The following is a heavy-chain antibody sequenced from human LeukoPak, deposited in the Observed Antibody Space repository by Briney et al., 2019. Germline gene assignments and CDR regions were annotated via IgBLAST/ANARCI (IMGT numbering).Heavy chain of an antibody. J-gene: IGHJ3*02. CDR3: ARVLSHYYDSSGGTDAFDI. CDR1: GGSFSGYY. V-gene: IGHV4-34*01. CDR2: INHSGST. D-gene: IGHD3-22*01. Sequence: SETLSLTCAVYGGSFSGYYWSWIRQPPGKGLEWIGEINHSGSTNYNPFLKSRVTISVDTSKNQFSLKLSSVTAADTAVFYCARVLSHYYDSSGGTDAFDIWGQGTMVTVSS.